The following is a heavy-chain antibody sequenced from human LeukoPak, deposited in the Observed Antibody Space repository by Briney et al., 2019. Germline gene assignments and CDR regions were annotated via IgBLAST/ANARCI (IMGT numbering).Heavy chain of an antibody. CDR1: GDSINSGDYY. V-gene: IGHV4-30-4*01. CDR2: IYYSGST. CDR3: ARDNGYGQLDS. J-gene: IGHJ4*02. Sequence: SQTLSLTCTVSGDSINSGDYYWSWIRQPPGNGLEWIGYIYYSGSTYYNPSLKSRVTMSVDTSKNQFSLKLSSVTAADTAVYYCARDNGYGQLDSWGQGTLVTVSS. D-gene: IGHD2-15*01.